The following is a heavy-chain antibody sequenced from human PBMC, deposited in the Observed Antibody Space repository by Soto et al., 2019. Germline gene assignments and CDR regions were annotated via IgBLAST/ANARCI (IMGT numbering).Heavy chain of an antibody. Sequence: PSETLSLTCTVSGGSISTYYWSWIRQPPGKGLEWIGYMYNTGSTIYNPSLKSRVTISVDTSKNQFSLKLSSVTAADAAVYYCARVNPRWLQLGYYFDYWGQGTLVTVSS. D-gene: IGHD5-12*01. CDR3: ARVNPRWLQLGYYFDY. V-gene: IGHV4-59*01. CDR2: MYNTGST. CDR1: GGSISTYY. J-gene: IGHJ4*02.